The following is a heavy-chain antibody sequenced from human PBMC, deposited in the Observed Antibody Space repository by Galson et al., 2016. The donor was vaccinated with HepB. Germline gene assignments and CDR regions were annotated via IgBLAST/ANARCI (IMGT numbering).Heavy chain of an antibody. CDR2: ISGSINAT. D-gene: IGHD3-10*01. Sequence: GLQWVSGISGSINATYYADSVTGRFIISRDDSKNTLYLQMHSLRAEDTALYYCAKLPSRYYGSGAGYGMDIWGQGTTVTVSS. J-gene: IGHJ6*02. V-gene: IGHV3-23*01. CDR3: AKLPSRYYGSGAGYGMDI.